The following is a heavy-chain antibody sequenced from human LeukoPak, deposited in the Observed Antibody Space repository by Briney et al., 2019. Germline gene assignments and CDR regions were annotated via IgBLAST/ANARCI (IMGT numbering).Heavy chain of an antibody. CDR1: GFTFSTYG. D-gene: IGHD6-6*01. Sequence: GGSLRLSCVASGFTFSTYGMHWVRQAPGKGLEWVAFIRYDGSNKYYADSVKGRFTISRDNSKNTLYMQMNSLRAEDTAVYYCARDRTLGYSTSFPLGYWGQGTLVTVSS. V-gene: IGHV3-30*02. CDR3: ARDRTLGYSTSFPLGY. CDR2: IRYDGSNK. J-gene: IGHJ4*02.